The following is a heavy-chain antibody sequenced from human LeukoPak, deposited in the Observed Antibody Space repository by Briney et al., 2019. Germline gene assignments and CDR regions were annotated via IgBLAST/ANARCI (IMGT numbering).Heavy chain of an antibody. J-gene: IGHJ4*02. D-gene: IGHD5-24*01. CDR2: VCHGVT. V-gene: IGHV4-38-2*01. CDR1: GVFISSGYH. CDR3: ARGSARSREGYNSELDN. Sequence: SETLSLTCAVEGVFISSGYHWDWIRQPPGKGLEWIGTVCHGVTYYDPSLRSRVSISADTSKNLFSLNLSSVTAADTAVYYCARGSARSREGYNSELDNWGQGTLVTVSS.